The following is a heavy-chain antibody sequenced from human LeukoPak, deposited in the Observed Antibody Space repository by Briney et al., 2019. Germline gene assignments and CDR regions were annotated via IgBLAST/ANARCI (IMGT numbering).Heavy chain of an antibody. V-gene: IGHV3-7*01. J-gene: IGHJ4*02. D-gene: IGHD4/OR15-4a*01. CDR2: IKQDGSEK. CDR3: ARDDYGGTKY. CDR1: GSTFSNYW. Sequence: GGSLRLSCAASGSTFSNYWMSWVRQAPGKGLEWVANIKQDGSEKYYVDSEKGRFTISRDNAKNSLYLQMNSLRAEDTAVYYCARDDYGGTKYWGQGTLVTVSS.